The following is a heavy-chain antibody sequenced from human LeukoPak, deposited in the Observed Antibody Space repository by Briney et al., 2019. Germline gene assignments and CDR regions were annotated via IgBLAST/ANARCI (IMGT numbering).Heavy chain of an antibody. D-gene: IGHD6-19*01. CDR2: TYYRSKWYN. Sequence: SQTLSLTCALSGDSVSSNSAAWNWIRQSPSRGLEWLGRTYYRSKWYNDYAVSVKSRITINPDTSKNQFSLQLNSVTPEDTAVYYCARDSPRYSSGRYYFDYWGQGTLVTVSS. J-gene: IGHJ4*02. CDR1: GDSVSSNSAA. V-gene: IGHV6-1*01. CDR3: ARDSPRYSSGRYYFDY.